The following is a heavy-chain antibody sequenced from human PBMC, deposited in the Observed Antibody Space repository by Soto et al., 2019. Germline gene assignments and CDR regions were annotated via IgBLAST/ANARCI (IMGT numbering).Heavy chain of an antibody. CDR1: GFSFSNAW. J-gene: IGHJ6*02. CDR2: IKSKTDDGKT. Sequence: GSLRLSCAASGFSFSNAWMNWVRQAPGKGLEWVGHIKSKTDDGKTDYAAPVNGRFTISRDDSKNTLYLQMNSMKTEDTSVYYFTTVWTTIFGVVTYSYYGMDVWGQGTTVTVSS. CDR3: TTVWTTIFGVVTYSYYGMDV. V-gene: IGHV3-15*07. D-gene: IGHD3-3*01.